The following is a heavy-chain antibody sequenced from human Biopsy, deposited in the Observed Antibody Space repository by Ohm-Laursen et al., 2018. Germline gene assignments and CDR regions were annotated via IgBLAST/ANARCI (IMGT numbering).Heavy chain of an antibody. CDR3: AGGSHSGGHSCFDY. CDR2: IIPMFGTA. Sequence: SVKVSCKASGGTFINYAISWVRQPPGQGLEWMGGIIPMFGTANYAQMFQGRVTISADESTSTSYMELSSLTTEDTAIYYCAGGSHSGGHSCFDYWGRGTLVTVSS. V-gene: IGHV1-69*13. J-gene: IGHJ4*02. CDR1: GGTFINYA. D-gene: IGHD1-26*01.